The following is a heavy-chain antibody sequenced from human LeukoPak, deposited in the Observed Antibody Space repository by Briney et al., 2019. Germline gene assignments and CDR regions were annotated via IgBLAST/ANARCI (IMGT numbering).Heavy chain of an antibody. V-gene: IGHV1-8*01. Sequence: ASVKVSCKASGYTFTSYDINWVRQATGQGLEWMGWMNPNSGNTGYAQKFQGRVTMTRNTSISTAYMELSSLRSEDTAAYYCARGRYSSGIRTFDYWGQGTLVTVSS. CDR1: GYTFTSYD. D-gene: IGHD6-19*01. CDR2: MNPNSGNT. CDR3: ARGRYSSGIRTFDY. J-gene: IGHJ4*02.